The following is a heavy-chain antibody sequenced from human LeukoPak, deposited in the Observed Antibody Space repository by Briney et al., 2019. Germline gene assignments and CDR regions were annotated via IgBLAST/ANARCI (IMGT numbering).Heavy chain of an antibody. D-gene: IGHD6-13*01. J-gene: IGHJ4*02. CDR3: ARGAAAIDY. CDR2: IYTSGST. Sequence: KASQTLSLTCTVSGGSISSGSYYWSWIRQPAGKGLEWIGRIYTSGSTNYNPSLKSRVTMSVDTSKNQFSLKLSSVTTADTAVYYCARGAAAIDYWGQGTLVTVSS. CDR1: GGSISSGSYY. V-gene: IGHV4-61*02.